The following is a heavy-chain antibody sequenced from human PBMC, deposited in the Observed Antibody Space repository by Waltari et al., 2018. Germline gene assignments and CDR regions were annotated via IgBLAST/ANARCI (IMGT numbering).Heavy chain of an antibody. CDR2: IYYSGST. J-gene: IGHJ5*02. CDR1: GGSISSSSYY. Sequence: QLQLQESGPGLVKPSETLSLTCTVSGGSISSSSYYWGWIRQPQGKGLEWIGSIYYSGSTYYNPSLKSRVTISVDTSKNQFSLKLSSVTAADTAVYYCARDTIVVVPAAIPRENWFDPWGQGTLVTVSS. D-gene: IGHD2-2*01. V-gene: IGHV4-39*07. CDR3: ARDTIVVVPAAIPRENWFDP.